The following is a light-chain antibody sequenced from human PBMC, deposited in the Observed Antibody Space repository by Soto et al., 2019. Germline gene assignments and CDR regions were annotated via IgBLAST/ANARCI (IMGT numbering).Light chain of an antibody. CDR2: DAS. Sequence: DIQMTQSPSSLSASVGDRVTITCRASLTVSNYLNWYQQQPGKAPKLLIHDASTLQSGVPSRFSASGSGTDFTLTITRLQSEDFETYYCQQTYSTPWTFGQGTKVDIK. CDR3: QQTYSTPWT. CDR1: LTVSNY. J-gene: IGKJ1*01. V-gene: IGKV1-39*01.